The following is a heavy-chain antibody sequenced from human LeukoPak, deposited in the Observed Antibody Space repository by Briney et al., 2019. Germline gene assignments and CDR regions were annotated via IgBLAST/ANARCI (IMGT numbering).Heavy chain of an antibody. V-gene: IGHV3-69-1*02. Sequence: PGGSLRLSCAASGFTFRAYNMNWVRRAPGKGLEWVSCLNSDYNINYTDSVKGRFTITRDNAKNTLYLKMNSVRAEDSAIYYCAREGRGALNDAFDIWGQGTMVTVS. CDR2: LNSDYNI. J-gene: IGHJ3*02. D-gene: IGHD1-26*01. CDR3: AREGRGALNDAFDI. CDR1: GFTFRAYN.